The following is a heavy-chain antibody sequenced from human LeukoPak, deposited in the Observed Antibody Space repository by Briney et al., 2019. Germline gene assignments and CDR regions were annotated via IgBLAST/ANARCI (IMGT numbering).Heavy chain of an antibody. CDR1: GGSISSYY. D-gene: IGHD3-9*01. CDR3: ARADILTGFGGS. J-gene: IGHJ4*02. V-gene: IGHV4-59*01. CDR2: IYYSGST. Sequence: SETLSLTCTVSGGSISSYYWSWIRQPPGKGLEWIGYIYYSGSTIYNPSLKSRVTISVDTSKNQFSLKLSSVTAADTAVYYCARADILTGFGGSWGQGTLVTVSS.